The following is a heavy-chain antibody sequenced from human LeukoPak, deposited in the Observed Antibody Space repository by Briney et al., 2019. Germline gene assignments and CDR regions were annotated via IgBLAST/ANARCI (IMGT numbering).Heavy chain of an antibody. V-gene: IGHV3-23*01. CDR2: ISGSGGST. J-gene: IGHJ4*02. D-gene: IGHD3-22*01. Sequence: AGGSLRLSCAASGFTFSSYSMNWIRQAPGKGLEWVSAISGSGGSTYYADSVKGRFTISRDNSKNTLYLQMNSLRAEDTAVYYCAKNYYYDSSGFDYWGQGTLVTVSS. CDR3: AKNYYYDSSGFDY. CDR1: GFTFSSYS.